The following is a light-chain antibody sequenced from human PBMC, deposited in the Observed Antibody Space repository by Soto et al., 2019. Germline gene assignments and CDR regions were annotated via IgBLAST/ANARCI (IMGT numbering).Light chain of an antibody. Sequence: EIVLTQSPGTLSLSPGERATLSCRASQSVSSRYLAWYQKKPGQAPRLLIYGASSRATGIPARFSGSGSGTDFTLTIRRLEPEDFAVYYCQQYDSSPPGTFGQGTKVDIK. V-gene: IGKV3-20*01. J-gene: IGKJ1*01. CDR1: QSVSSRY. CDR2: GAS. CDR3: QQYDSSPPGT.